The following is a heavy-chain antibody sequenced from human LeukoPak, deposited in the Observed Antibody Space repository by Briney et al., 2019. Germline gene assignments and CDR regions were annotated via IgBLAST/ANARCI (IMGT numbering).Heavy chain of an antibody. CDR1: GYTFTSYD. CDR3: ARGLTVTTRPAGY. D-gene: IGHD4-17*01. J-gene: IGHJ4*02. Sequence: GASVKVSCKASGYTFTSYDINWVRQATGQGLEWMGWMNPNSGNTDYAQKFQGRVTMTRNTSISTAYMELSSLRPEDTAMYYCARGLTVTTRPAGYWGQGTLVTVSS. V-gene: IGHV1-8*01. CDR2: MNPNSGNT.